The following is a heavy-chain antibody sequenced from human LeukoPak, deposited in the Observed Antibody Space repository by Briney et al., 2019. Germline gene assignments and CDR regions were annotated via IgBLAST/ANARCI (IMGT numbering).Heavy chain of an antibody. CDR2: IHYSGST. V-gene: IGHV4-59*12. D-gene: IGHD3-9*01. CDR3: ARDPYPRAADFDWLPPFY. Sequence: SETLSLTCTVSGGSISSYYWSWIRQPPGKGLEWIGYIHYSGSTNYNPSLKSRVTISVDTSKNQFSLKLSSVTAADTAVYYCARDPYPRAADFDWLPPFYWGQGTLVTVSS. J-gene: IGHJ4*02. CDR1: GGSISSYY.